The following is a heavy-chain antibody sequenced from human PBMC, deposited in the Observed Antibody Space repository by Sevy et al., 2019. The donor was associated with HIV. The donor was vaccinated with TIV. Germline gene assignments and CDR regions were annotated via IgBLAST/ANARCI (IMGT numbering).Heavy chain of an antibody. J-gene: IGHJ6*02. D-gene: IGHD3-9*01. CDR2: ISYDGRNK. CDR3: AKDFTGYNGMDV. Sequence: EGSLRLSCAVSGIIFTTSGMHWVRQAPGKGLEWVAVISYDGRNKFYGDSVKGRFTISRDNPKNILYLQMNSLRDEDTAVYYCAKDFTGYNGMDVWGQGTMVTVSS. V-gene: IGHV3-30*18. CDR1: GIIFTTSG.